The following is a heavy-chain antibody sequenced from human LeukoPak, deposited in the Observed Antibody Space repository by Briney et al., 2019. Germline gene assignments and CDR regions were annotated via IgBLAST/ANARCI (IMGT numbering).Heavy chain of an antibody. CDR3: ARGPPWYFDL. J-gene: IGHJ2*01. CDR2: INGDGSST. Sequence: GGSLRLSCAASGFTFSSYWMHWVRQAPGKGLMWVSRINGDGSSTAHADSVKGRFTISRDNAKNTLYLQMNSLTAEDTAVYYCARGPPWYFDLWGRGTLVTVSS. V-gene: IGHV3-74*01. D-gene: IGHD6-25*01. CDR1: GFTFSSYW.